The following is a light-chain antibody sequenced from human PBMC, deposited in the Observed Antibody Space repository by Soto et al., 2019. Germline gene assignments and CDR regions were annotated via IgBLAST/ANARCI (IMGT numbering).Light chain of an antibody. Sequence: DIQMTQSPSTLSASVGDRVTITCRASQSISSWLAWYQQKPGKASKLLIYDASSLESGVPSRFSGSASGTEFTLTSSSLQPDDFATSYCQQYKSHPWTFGQGTKLQIK. CDR1: QSISSW. CDR2: DAS. V-gene: IGKV1-5*01. J-gene: IGKJ1*01. CDR3: QQYKSHPWT.